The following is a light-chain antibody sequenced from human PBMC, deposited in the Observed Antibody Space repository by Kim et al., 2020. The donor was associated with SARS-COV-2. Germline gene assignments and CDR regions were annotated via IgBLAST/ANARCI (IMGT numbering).Light chain of an antibody. J-gene: IGLJ2*01. CDR2: EVS. CDR3: SSYTSNSVL. Sequence: PGQSSTVSCTGTSSDVGGYNYVSWFQQHPGKAPKRMIFEVSNRPSGVSDRFSGSKSGNTASLTISGLQVEDEADYYCSSYTSNSVLFGGGTKLTVL. CDR1: SSDVGGYNY. V-gene: IGLV2-14*01.